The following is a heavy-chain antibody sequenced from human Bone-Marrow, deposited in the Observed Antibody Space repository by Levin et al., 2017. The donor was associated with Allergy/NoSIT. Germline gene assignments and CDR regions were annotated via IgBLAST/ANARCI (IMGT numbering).Heavy chain of an antibody. Sequence: ASVKVSCVVSGLTFSSYAMSWVRQAPGRGLEWVSSIRNSGSKTYHADSVKGRFSISRDNSKNTLYLQMNSLRVEDTAVYYCATSGYGDPPGIFWGQGTLVTVSS. CDR2: IRNSGSKT. J-gene: IGHJ4*02. CDR3: ATSGYGDPPGIF. CDR1: GLTFSSYA. V-gene: IGHV3-23*01. D-gene: IGHD4/OR15-4a*01.